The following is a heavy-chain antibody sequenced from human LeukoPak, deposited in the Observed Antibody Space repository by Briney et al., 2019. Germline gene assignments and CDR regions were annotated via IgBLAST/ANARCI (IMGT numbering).Heavy chain of an antibody. V-gene: IGHV1-69*04. CDR3: ARDTNYDLGIY. J-gene: IGHJ4*02. D-gene: IGHD3-22*01. CDR1: GGIFGSYA. CDR2: IIPIFGIA. Sequence: SALVFCWASGGIFGSYAISWVRQAPGEGLVWMGRIIPIFGIANYAQKFRGRVTITADKSTSTAYMELSSLRSEDTAVYYCARDTNYDLGIYWGQGTLVTVSS.